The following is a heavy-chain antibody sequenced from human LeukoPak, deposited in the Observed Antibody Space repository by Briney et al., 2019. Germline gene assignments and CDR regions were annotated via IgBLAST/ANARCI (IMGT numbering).Heavy chain of an antibody. CDR2: ISSSGSTI. CDR3: ARDPLVIAAADTAEYFQH. V-gene: IGHV3-11*01. J-gene: IGHJ1*01. D-gene: IGHD6-13*01. CDR1: GFTFSDYY. Sequence: PGGSLRLSCAASGFTFSDYYMSWIRQAPGKGLEWVSYISSSGSTIYYADSVKGRFTISRDNAKNSLYLQMNSLRAEDTAVYYCARDPLVIAAADTAEYFQHWGQGTLVTVSS.